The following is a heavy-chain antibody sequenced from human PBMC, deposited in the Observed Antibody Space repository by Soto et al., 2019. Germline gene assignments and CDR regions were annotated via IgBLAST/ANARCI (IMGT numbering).Heavy chain of an antibody. J-gene: IGHJ4*02. Sequence: ASVKVSCKASGYTFTGYYMRWVRQAPGQGLEWMGWINPNSGGTNYAQKFQGRVTMTRDTSISTAYMELSRLRSDDTPVYYCARSQRITMIVVVPEGPADWGQGTLVTVSS. CDR2: INPNSGGT. V-gene: IGHV1-2*02. D-gene: IGHD3-22*01. CDR3: ARSQRITMIVVVPEGPAD. CDR1: GYTFTGYY.